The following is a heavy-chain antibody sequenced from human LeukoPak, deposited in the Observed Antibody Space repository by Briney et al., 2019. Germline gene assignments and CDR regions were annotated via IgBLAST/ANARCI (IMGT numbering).Heavy chain of an antibody. CDR3: AKDVAPSVYSYGLDV. Sequence: GGSLRLSCAASGFGFRGYAMHWVRQAPGKGLEWVSLASDDGRETHYADSVRGRFTISRDNNNNSLYLQMTSLRTEDSALYYCAKDVAPSVYSYGLDVWGQGTTATVTS. V-gene: IGHV3-43*02. J-gene: IGHJ6*02. CDR1: GFGFRGYA. CDR2: ASDDGRET.